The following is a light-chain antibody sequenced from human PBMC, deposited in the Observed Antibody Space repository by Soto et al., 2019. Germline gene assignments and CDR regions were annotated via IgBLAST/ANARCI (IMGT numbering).Light chain of an antibody. CDR2: RAS. Sequence: DIQMTQSPSTLSASVGDRVTITCRSSQSIGTALAWYEQKVGRAPNLLIYRASSLESGVPSRFSGSGSGTEFTLTISRRQPDDFATYYCQQYFYLGTCGQGTKVEVK. CDR1: QSIGTA. V-gene: IGKV1-5*03. CDR3: QQYFYLGT. J-gene: IGKJ1*01.